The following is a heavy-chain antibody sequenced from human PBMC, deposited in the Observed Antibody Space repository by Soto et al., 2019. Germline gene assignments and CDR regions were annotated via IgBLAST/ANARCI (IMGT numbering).Heavy chain of an antibody. CDR1: GGSFSGYY. D-gene: IGHD4-17*01. Sequence: SETLSLTCAVYGGSFSGYYWSWIRQPPGKGLEWIGEINHSGSTNYNPSLKSRVTISVDTSKNQFSLKLSSVTAADTAVYYCARGLGGTTVTSYYFDYWGQGTLVTVSS. CDR2: INHSGST. V-gene: IGHV4-34*01. J-gene: IGHJ4*02. CDR3: ARGLGGTTVTSYYFDY.